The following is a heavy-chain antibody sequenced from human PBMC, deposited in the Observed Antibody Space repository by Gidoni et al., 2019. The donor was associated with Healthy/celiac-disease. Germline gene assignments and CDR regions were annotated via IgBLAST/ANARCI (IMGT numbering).Heavy chain of an antibody. CDR1: GFTFSSYG. CDR2: ISYDGSNK. CDR3: AKDFYSGYDG. Sequence: QVQLVESGGGVVQPGRSLRLSCAASGFTFSSYGMHWVRQAPGKGLEWVAVISYDGSNKYYADSVKGRFTISRDNSKNTLYLQMNSLRAEDTAVYYCAKDFYSGYDGWGQGTLVTVSS. D-gene: IGHD5-12*01. V-gene: IGHV3-30*18. J-gene: IGHJ4*02.